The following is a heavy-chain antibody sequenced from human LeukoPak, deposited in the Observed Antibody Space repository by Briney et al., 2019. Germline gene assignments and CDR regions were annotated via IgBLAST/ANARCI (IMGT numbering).Heavy chain of an antibody. J-gene: IGHJ5*01. CDR2: IYYSGST. D-gene: IGHD2-2*01. V-gene: IGHV4-30-4*01. CDR1: GGSISSGDYY. Sequence: PSQTLSLTCTVSGGSISSGDYYWSWIRQPPGKGLEWIGYIYYSGSTYYNPSLKSRVTISVDTSKNRFSLKLSSVTAADTAVYYCASSPRLTTSWFLFDSWGHGTLVTVSS. CDR3: ASSPRLTTSWFLFDS.